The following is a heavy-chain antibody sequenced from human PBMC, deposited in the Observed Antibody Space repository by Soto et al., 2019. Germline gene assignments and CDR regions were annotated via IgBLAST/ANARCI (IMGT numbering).Heavy chain of an antibody. J-gene: IGHJ6*02. CDR3: AREPYGDYDYGMDV. Sequence: ASVKVSCKASGYTFTSYAMHWVRQAPGQRLEWMGWINAGNGNTKYSQKFQGRVTITRDTSASTAYMELSSLRSEDTAVYYCAREPYGDYDYGMDVWGQGATVTVSS. CDR1: GYTFTSYA. V-gene: IGHV1-3*01. CDR2: INAGNGNT. D-gene: IGHD4-17*01.